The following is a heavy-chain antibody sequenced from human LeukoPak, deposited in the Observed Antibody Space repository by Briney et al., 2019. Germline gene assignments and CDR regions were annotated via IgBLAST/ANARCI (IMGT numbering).Heavy chain of an antibody. CDR1: GFNFDDYT. CDR3: AASVAYCGGDCYLGY. CDR2: ISWDGGST. J-gene: IGHJ4*02. D-gene: IGHD2-21*02. Sequence: PGGSLRLSCAVSGFNFDDYTMHWVRQAPGKGLEWVSLISWDGGSTYYADSVKGRFTISRDNSKNSLYLQMNSLRTEDTALYYCAASVAYCGGDCYLGYWGQGTLVTVSS. V-gene: IGHV3-43*01.